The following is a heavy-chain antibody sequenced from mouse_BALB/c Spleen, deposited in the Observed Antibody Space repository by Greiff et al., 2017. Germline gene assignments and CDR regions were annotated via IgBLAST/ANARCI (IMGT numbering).Heavy chain of an antibody. CDR1: GFTFSSYG. Sequence: EVNLVESGGDLVKPGGSLKLSCAASGFTFSSYGMSWVRQTPDKRLEWVATISSGGSYTYYPDSVKGRFTISRDNAKNTLYLQMSSLKSEDTAMYYCARITDWYFDVWGAGTTVTVSS. V-gene: IGHV5-6*01. CDR3: ARITDWYFDV. J-gene: IGHJ1*01. D-gene: IGHD2-4*01. CDR2: ISSGGSYT.